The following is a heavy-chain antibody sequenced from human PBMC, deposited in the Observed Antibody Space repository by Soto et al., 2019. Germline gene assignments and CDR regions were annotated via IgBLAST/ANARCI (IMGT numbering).Heavy chain of an antibody. J-gene: IGHJ4*02. CDR2: ISSSSSYI. CDR3: ARVNYSSSPGWFDY. Sequence: EVQLVESGGGLVKPGGSLRLSCAASGFTFSSYSMNWVRQAPGKGLEWVSAISSSSSYIYYADSVKGRFTISRDNAKNSLYLQMNILRAEDTDVYYCARVNYSSSPGWFDYWGQGTLVTVSS. CDR1: GFTFSSYS. D-gene: IGHD6-6*01. V-gene: IGHV3-21*01.